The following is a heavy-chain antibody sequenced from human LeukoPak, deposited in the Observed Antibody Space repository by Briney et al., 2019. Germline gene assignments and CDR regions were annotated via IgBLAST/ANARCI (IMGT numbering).Heavy chain of an antibody. J-gene: IGHJ3*01. CDR3: ARILWLNVVLVPADY. CDR1: GFTFSSYA. D-gene: IGHD2/OR15-2a*01. Sequence: GGSLRLSCAASGFTFSSYAMSWVRQAPGKGLEWVSAISGSGGSTYYADSVKGRATISRDNSRTTVLLQINSLRGDDTAVYFCARILWLNVVLVPADYWGQGTMVIVSS. CDR2: ISGSGGST. V-gene: IGHV3-23*01.